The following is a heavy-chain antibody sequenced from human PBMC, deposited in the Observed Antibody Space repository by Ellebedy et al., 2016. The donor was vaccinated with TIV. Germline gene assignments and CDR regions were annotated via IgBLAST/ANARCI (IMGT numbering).Heavy chain of an antibody. Sequence: SVKVSCXASGSTFSSYAISWVRQAPGQGLEWMGGIIPIFGTANYAQKFQGRVTMTRNTSISTAYMELSSLRSEDTAVYYCARAAAAYGDRYYFDYWGQGTLVTVSS. V-gene: IGHV1-69*05. CDR1: GSTFSSYA. CDR2: IIPIFGTA. CDR3: ARAAAAYGDRYYFDY. J-gene: IGHJ4*02. D-gene: IGHD3-10*01.